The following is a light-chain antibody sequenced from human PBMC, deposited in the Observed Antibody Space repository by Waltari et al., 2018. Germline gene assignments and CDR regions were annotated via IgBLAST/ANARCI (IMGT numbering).Light chain of an antibody. CDR1: QSVSTY. CDR3: QQYYDYQRS. J-gene: IGKJ1*01. V-gene: IGKV1-8*01. CDR2: AAS. Sequence: AIRMTQSPSSLSASTGDRVTITCRASQSVSTYLAWYQQKPVKAPKLLIYAASTLQRGVPLRFSGSGSGTDFTLSISCLQSEDFATYYCQQYYDYQRSFGQGTKVEIK.